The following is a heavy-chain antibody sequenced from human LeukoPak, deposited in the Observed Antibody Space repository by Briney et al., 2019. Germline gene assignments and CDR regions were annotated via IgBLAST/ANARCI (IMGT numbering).Heavy chain of an antibody. CDR2: LYFSGNT. Sequence: SETLSLTCTVSGGSISSYYWSWLRQPPGRGLEWIGYLYFSGNTNYNPSLKSRVTISVDASENQFSLSLRSVTAADTAMYYSALKTRVTPNGRAEYFEDWGQGTLVTVSS. CDR1: GGSISSYY. V-gene: IGHV4-59*03. J-gene: IGHJ1*01. CDR3: ALKTRVTPNGRAEYFED. D-gene: IGHD2-21*02.